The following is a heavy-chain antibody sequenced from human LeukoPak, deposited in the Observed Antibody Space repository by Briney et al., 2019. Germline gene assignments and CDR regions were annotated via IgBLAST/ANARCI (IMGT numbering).Heavy chain of an antibody. CDR3: AAPSSGSYYYYYMDV. J-gene: IGHJ6*03. CDR2: ISPYNGDT. D-gene: IGHD1-26*01. Sequence: ASVKVSCKASGYTFTNYGISWVRQAPGQGLEWMGWISPYNGDTNYAQMLQGRVAMTTDTSTSTASMELRGLRSEDTAVYYCAAPSSGSYYYYYMDVWGKGTTVTVSS. V-gene: IGHV1-18*01. CDR1: GYTFTNYG.